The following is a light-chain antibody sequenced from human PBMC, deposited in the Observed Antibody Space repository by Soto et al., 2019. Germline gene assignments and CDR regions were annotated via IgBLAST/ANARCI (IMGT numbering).Light chain of an antibody. CDR3: QQFNNWPPRGT. J-gene: IGKJ1*01. V-gene: IGKV3-15*01. Sequence: EIVMTQSPATLSVSPGERATLSCRASQSVSSNLAWYQQKPGQAPRLLIYGASTRATGIPARFSGSGSGTEFTLTISSLPSEDFAVYYCQQFNNWPPRGTFGQGTKVEIK. CDR2: GAS. CDR1: QSVSSN.